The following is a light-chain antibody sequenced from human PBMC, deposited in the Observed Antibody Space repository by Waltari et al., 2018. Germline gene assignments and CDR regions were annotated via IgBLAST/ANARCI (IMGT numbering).Light chain of an antibody. CDR3: SSYAGSSKGV. CDR1: SSDVGPYKR. CDR2: AVS. Sequence: QSALTQPASVSGSPGQSITISCTGTSSDVGPYKRFSWYQQHPGKAPKLMIYAVSKRPSGVSDRFSGSKSGDMASLTISGLQPEDEAEYFCSSYAGSSKGVFGGGTKVTVL. V-gene: IGLV2-23*02. J-gene: IGLJ2*01.